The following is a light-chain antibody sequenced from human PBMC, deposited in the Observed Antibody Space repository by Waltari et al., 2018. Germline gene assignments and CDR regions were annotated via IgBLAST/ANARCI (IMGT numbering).Light chain of an antibody. J-gene: IGKJ1*01. CDR2: DAS. Sequence: EIVLTQSPATLSLSPGERATLSCRASQYVSTYLAWYQQKPGQAPRLLIYDASNRATGIPARFSGSGSGTDFTLTISSLEPDDLATYHCQQYRRPPWTFGQGTKV. CDR1: QYVSTY. V-gene: IGKV3-11*01. CDR3: QQYRRPPWT.